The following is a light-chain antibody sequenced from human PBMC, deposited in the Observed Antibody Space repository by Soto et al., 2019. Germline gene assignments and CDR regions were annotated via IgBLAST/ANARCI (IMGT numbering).Light chain of an antibody. CDR2: EVS. V-gene: IGLV2-14*01. CDR3: SSKRTTASLV. Sequence: QSALAQPASVSGSPGQTITISCTGTSSDVGAYNYVSWYQQHPGKAPKLMIYEVSNRPSGVSDRFPGSKSGNTASLTISGLQAADEADYYCSSKRTTASLVFGTGTKVTV. CDR1: SSDVGAYNY. J-gene: IGLJ1*01.